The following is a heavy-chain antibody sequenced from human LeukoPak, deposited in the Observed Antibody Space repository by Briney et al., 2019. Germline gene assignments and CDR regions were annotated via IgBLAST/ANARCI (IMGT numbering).Heavy chain of an antibody. CDR2: IYTSDSDI. J-gene: IGHJ3*02. CDR1: GYNSTSYW. V-gene: IGHV5-51*01. CDR3: ARPPKEGRADAFDI. Sequence: GESLKIPCKTSGYNSTSYWIGWVRQMPRKGVEWMGIIYTSDSDIKYNPSFQGQVTIAADTSNNTAYLQYNNLKAADTAIYYCARPPKEGRADAFDIWGQGTMVTVSS.